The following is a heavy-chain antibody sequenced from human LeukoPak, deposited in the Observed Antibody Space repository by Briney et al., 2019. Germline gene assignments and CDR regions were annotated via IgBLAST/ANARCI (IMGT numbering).Heavy chain of an antibody. CDR2: INPSGGTT. D-gene: IGHD3-10*01. CDR3: ARGGYSESFYNPRSYGMDV. J-gene: IGHJ6*02. CDR1: GYTFTNYY. V-gene: IGHV1-46*01. Sequence: ASVKVSCKAFGYTFTNYYLHWVRQAPGQGLAWMGIINPSGGTTRYVEKFQGRVTMTRDTSASTVYMELSSLRSEDTAVYYCARGGYSESFYNPRSYGMDVWGQGTTVIVSS.